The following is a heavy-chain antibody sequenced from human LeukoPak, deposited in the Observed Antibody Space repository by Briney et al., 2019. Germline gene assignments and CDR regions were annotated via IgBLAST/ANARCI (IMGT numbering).Heavy chain of an antibody. J-gene: IGHJ5*02. Sequence: SETLSLTCTVSGGSISSSSYYWGWIRQPPGKGLEWIGSIYYSGSTYYNPSLKSRVSISVDTSKNQFSLKLSSVTAADTAVYYCARPISDMAAAGANWFDPWGQGTLVTVSS. D-gene: IGHD6-13*01. CDR3: ARPISDMAAAGANWFDP. V-gene: IGHV4-39*07. CDR2: IYYSGST. CDR1: GGSISSSSYY.